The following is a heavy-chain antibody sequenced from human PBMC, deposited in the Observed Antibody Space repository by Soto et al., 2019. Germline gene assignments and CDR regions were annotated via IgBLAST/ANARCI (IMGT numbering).Heavy chain of an antibody. D-gene: IGHD3-10*01. CDR3: ASGYGSGSDYYYGMDV. CDR1: GYPFTSYY. V-gene: IGHV1-46*01. Sequence: XSVKVSYQASGYPFTSYYMHWVRQAPGQGLEWMGIINPSGGSTSYAQKFQGRVTMTRDTSTSTVYMELSSLRSEDTAVYYCASGYGSGSDYYYGMDVWGQGTTDTVSS. J-gene: IGHJ6*02. CDR2: INPSGGST.